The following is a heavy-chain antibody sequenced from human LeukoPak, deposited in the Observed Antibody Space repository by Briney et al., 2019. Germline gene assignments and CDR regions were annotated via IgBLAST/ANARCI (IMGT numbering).Heavy chain of an antibody. J-gene: IGHJ3*02. CDR2: INPNGGSA. CDR1: GYTFTRYY. V-gene: IGHV1-46*01. D-gene: IGHD2-15*01. Sequence: ASVKVSCKASGYTFTRYYMHWVRRAPGQGLEWMGVINPNGGSASYAQKFQGRVTMTRDMSTSTVYMELSSLRSDDTAVYYCARDPRRYCSGGSCYPAFDIWGQGTMVTVSS. CDR3: ARDPRRYCSGGSCYPAFDI.